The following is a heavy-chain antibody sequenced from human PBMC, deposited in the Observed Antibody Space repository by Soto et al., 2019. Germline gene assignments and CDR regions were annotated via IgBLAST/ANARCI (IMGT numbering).Heavy chain of an antibody. V-gene: IGHV3-30*18. J-gene: IGHJ6*02. D-gene: IGHD6-19*01. CDR1: GFTFSVYG. Sequence: QVQLVESGGGVVQPGRSLRLSCAASGFTFSVYGMHWVRQAPGKGLEWVALVSYDGSIKYYADSVKGRFTISRDNSKNTLYLQINSLRVEDTAVYYCAKDGSHLAVAGTSPTSYFYGLAVWGQGTTVTVSS. CDR3: AKDGSHLAVAGTSPTSYFYGLAV. CDR2: VSYDGSIK.